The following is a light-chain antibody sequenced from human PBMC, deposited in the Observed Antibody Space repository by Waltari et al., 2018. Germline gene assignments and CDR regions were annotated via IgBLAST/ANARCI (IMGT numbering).Light chain of an antibody. V-gene: IGLV2-23*02. CDR2: DVS. CDR3: CSYAGSSTSRV. J-gene: IGLJ2*01. Sequence: QSALTQPASVSGSPGQSITISCTGTSSDVGGYNYVSWYQQHPGKAPKVMIYDVSKRPSGVSNRFSGSKSGNTVSLTISGHQAEDEADYYCCSYAGSSTSRVFGGGTKLTVL. CDR1: SSDVGGYNY.